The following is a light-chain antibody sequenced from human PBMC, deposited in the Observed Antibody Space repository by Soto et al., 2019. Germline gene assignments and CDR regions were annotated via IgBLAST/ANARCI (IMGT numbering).Light chain of an antibody. V-gene: IGLV2-14*01. CDR2: EVN. CDR3: RSFTSRSTVL. CDR1: SSDIGGYNY. Sequence: QSVLTQPASVSGSPGQSITISCTGTSSDIGGYNYVSWYQQHPGKAPKLMIYEVNNRPSGVSTRFSGSKSGNTASLTISGLQAEDEADYYCRSFTSRSTVLFGGGTKLTVL. J-gene: IGLJ2*01.